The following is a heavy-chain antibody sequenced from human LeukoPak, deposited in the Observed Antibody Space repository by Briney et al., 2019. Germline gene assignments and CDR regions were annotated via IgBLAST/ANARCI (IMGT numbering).Heavy chain of an antibody. J-gene: IGHJ4*02. CDR3: ARDPTWYDSSDYYPVYYFDY. CDR2: INWNGSGA. CDR1: GFTFDDYG. D-gene: IGHD3-22*01. V-gene: IGHV3-20*04. Sequence: ARGPLRLSCAASGFTFDDYGMSWVRQVPGKGLEWVSGINWNGSGAGYADSVKGRFTISRDNAKNPLYLQMNSLRAEDTAVYYCARDPTWYDSSDYYPVYYFDYWGQGTLVTVSS.